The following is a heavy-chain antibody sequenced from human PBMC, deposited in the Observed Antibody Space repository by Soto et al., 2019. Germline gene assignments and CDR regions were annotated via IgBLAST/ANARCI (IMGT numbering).Heavy chain of an antibody. CDR1: GFSLTTSGEG. CDR3: AHRKKTVIVATYLDY. D-gene: IGHD1-1*01. V-gene: IGHV2-5*02. CDR2: IYWDDDK. J-gene: IGHJ4*02. Sequence: QITLRESGPALVKPTQTLTLTCTFSGFSLTTSGEGVGWIRQPPGKAPEWLALIYWDDDKRYSTSLKNRLTISGDTSRSQVVLTMTNMDPVDTATYYCAHRKKTVIVATYLDYWGQGTLVTVSS.